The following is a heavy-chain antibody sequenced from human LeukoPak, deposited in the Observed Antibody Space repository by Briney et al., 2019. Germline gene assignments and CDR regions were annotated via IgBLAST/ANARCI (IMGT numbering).Heavy chain of an antibody. V-gene: IGHV3-23*01. CDR2: ISGSGGST. CDR1: GFTFSSYA. CDR3: AKGATRRGRSTPYYFDY. Sequence: GGSLRLSCAASGFTFSSYAMSWVRQAPGKGLEWVSAISGSGGSTYCADSVKGRFTISRDNSKNTLYLQMNSLRAEDTAVYYCAKGATRRGRSTPYYFDYWGQGTLVTVSS. J-gene: IGHJ4*02. D-gene: IGHD2-15*01.